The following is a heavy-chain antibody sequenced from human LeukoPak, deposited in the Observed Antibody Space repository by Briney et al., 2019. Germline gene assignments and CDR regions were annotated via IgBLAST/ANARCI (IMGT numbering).Heavy chain of an antibody. D-gene: IGHD3-22*01. CDR1: GFTFSSYW. J-gene: IGHJ4*02. CDR3: ARDPAYYYDSSGPPGG. V-gene: IGHV3-7*01. CDR2: INQDGSKK. Sequence: PGGSLRLSCAASGFTFSSYWMSWVRQAPGKGLEWVANINQDGSKKYYVDSVKGRFTISRDNAKNSLYLQMNSLRAEDTAVYYCARDPAYYYDSSGPPGGWGQGTLVTVSS.